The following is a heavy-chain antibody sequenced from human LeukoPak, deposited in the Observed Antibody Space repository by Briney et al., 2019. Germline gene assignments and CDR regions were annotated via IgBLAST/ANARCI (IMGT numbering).Heavy chain of an antibody. CDR2: IYYSGST. V-gene: IGHV4-59*01. CDR1: GASISSSY. CDR3: ARSGGDFYFDY. Sequence: SETLSLACSVSGASISSSYWSWIRQPPGKGLEWIGYIYYSGSTNYNPSLKSRVTISVDTSKNQFSLKLTSVTAADTAVYYCARSGGDFYFDYWGQGTLVTVSS. J-gene: IGHJ4*02. D-gene: IGHD2-21*02.